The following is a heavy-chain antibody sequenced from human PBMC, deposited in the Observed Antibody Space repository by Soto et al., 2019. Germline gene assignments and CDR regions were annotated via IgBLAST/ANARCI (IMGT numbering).Heavy chain of an antibody. Sequence: SETLSLTCTVSGGSISSGDYYWSWIRQPPGKGLEWIGYIYYSGSTYYNPSLKSRVTISVDTSKNQFSLKLSSVTAADTAVYYCARVAVRGAVDYWGQGTLVTVSS. CDR1: GGSISSGDYY. J-gene: IGHJ4*02. D-gene: IGHD2-15*01. CDR3: ARVAVRGAVDY. CDR2: IYYSGST. V-gene: IGHV4-30-4*01.